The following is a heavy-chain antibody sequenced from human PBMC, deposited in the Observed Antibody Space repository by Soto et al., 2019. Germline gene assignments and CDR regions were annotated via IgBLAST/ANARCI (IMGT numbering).Heavy chain of an antibody. J-gene: IGHJ3*02. CDR3: AKVLYGDYDFSAFDI. Sequence: EGSLRLSCAASGFTFSSYAMSWVRQAPGKGLEWVSAISGSGGSTYYADSVKGRFTISRDNSKNTLYLQMNSLRAEDTAVYYCAKVLYGDYDFSAFDIWGQGTMVTVSS. CDR2: ISGSGGST. D-gene: IGHD4-17*01. V-gene: IGHV3-23*01. CDR1: GFTFSSYA.